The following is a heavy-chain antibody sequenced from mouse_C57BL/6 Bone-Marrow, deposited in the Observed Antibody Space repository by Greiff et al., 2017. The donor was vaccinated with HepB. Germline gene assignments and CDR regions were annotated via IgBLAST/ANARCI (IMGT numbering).Heavy chain of an antibody. CDR2: ISYDGSN. CDR1: GYSITSGYY. Sequence: EVQRVESGPGLVKPSQSLSLTCSVTGYSITSGYYWNWIRQFPGNKLEWMGYISYDGSNNYNPSLKNRISITRDTSKNQFFLKLNSVTTEDTATYYCARESNWDVGDYFDYWGQGTTLTVSS. V-gene: IGHV3-6*01. J-gene: IGHJ2*01. D-gene: IGHD4-1*01. CDR3: ARESNWDVGDYFDY.